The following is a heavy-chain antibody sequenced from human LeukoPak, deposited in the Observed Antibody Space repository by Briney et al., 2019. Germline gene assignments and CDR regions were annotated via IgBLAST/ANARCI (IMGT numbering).Heavy chain of an antibody. CDR3: ARARYYDFWSGYYNYYYYYMDV. CDR2: IYYSGST. CDR1: GGSISTYY. V-gene: IGHV4-59*01. D-gene: IGHD3-3*01. J-gene: IGHJ6*03. Sequence: SETLSLTCSVSGGSISTYYWTWIRQPPGKGLEWIGYIYYSGSTNYNPSLKSRVTISVDTSKNQFSLKLSSVTAADTAVYYCARARYYDFWSGYYNYYYYYMDVWGKGTTVTVSS.